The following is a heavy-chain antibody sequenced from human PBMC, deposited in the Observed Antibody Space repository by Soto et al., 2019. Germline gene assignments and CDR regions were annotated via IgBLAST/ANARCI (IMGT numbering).Heavy chain of an antibody. V-gene: IGHV3-30*18. D-gene: IGHD6-19*01. CDR2: VSYDGSIK. Sequence: QVQLVESGGGVVQPGRSLRLSCAASGFTFSVYGMHWVRQAPGKGLEWVALVSYDGSIKYYADCVQGRFTISRDNSQKTLYQQINSLRVEDTAVHYCSKDGSPLAVAGNSPTCCFYGLAVWGQGTTVTVSS. CDR3: SKDGSPLAVAGNSPTCCFYGLAV. CDR1: GFTFSVYG. J-gene: IGHJ6*02.